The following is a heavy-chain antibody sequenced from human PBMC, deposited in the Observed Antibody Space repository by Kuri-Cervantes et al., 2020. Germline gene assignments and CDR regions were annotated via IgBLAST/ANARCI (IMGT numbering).Heavy chain of an antibody. Sequence: ASVNVSCKASVYTPTPYDSGWVRQAPGQGLERLGGINAHSGYIKYAQKVQGRVTMTTDTSTKTVHMELRRLRSNDTAVYYCARDRRAAVFDYWVQGTLVTVSS. CDR2: INAHSGYI. V-gene: IGHV1-18*01. CDR1: VYTPTPYD. CDR3: ARDRRAAVFDY. D-gene: IGHD6-13*01. J-gene: IGHJ4*02.